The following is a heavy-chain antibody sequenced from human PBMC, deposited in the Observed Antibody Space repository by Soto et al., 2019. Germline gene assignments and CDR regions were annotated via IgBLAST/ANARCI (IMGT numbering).Heavy chain of an antibody. CDR3: ARRSGQLCAFDY. J-gene: IGHJ4*02. CDR1: GFTFSSYS. D-gene: IGHD6-13*01. Sequence: EVQLVESGGGLVKPGGSLRLSCAASGFTFSSYSMNWVRQAPGKGLAWVSSISSSSSYIYYADSLKSRFTISRDNAKNSRYLQMNSLRAVDTAVYYCARRSGQLCAFDYCGQGTLVTVSS. CDR2: ISSSSSYI. V-gene: IGHV3-21*01.